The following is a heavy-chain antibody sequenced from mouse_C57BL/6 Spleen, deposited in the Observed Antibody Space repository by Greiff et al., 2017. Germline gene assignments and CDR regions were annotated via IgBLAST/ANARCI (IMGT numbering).Heavy chain of an antibody. Sequence: SCPASGYTFTCYWMHWVKQSPEKSLEWIGEINPSTGGTTYNQKFKAKATLTVDKSSSTAYMQLKSLTSEDSAIYYCAINWGYYFDYWGQGTTLTVSS. V-gene: IGHV1-42*01. J-gene: IGHJ2*01. CDR2: INPSTGGT. CDR1: GYTFTCYW. D-gene: IGHD4-1*01. CDR3: AINWGYYFDY.